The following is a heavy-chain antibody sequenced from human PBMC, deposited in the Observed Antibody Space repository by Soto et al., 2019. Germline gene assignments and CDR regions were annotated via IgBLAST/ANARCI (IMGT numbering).Heavy chain of an antibody. CDR3: AKALDYDYIWGSYRVFDY. V-gene: IGHV3-23*01. CDR1: GFTFRSYA. J-gene: IGHJ4*02. Sequence: PGGSLRLSCAASGFTFRSYAMSWVRQAPGKGLEWVSAISGSGGSTYYADSVKGRFTISRDNSKNTLYLQMNSLRAEDTAVYYCAKALDYDYIWGSYRVFDYWGQGTLVTVSS. CDR2: ISGSGGST. D-gene: IGHD3-16*02.